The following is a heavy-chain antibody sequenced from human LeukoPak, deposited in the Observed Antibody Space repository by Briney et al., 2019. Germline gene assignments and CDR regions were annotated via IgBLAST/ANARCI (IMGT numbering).Heavy chain of an antibody. CDR3: ARYNSLLRGVTTSDY. J-gene: IGHJ4*02. CDR1: GYTFSNCG. Sequence: GTSVKVSCKASGYTFSNCGITWVRQAPGQGLEWMGTISGHNGDVNYAPKFQGRVTMTTDTSTTTAYMELRSLRFDDTAVYYCARYNSLLRGVTTSDYWGQGTLVTVS. V-gene: IGHV1-18*01. CDR2: ISGHNGDV. D-gene: IGHD3-10*01.